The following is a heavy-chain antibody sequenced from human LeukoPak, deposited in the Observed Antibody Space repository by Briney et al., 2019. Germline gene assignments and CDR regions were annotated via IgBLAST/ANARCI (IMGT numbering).Heavy chain of an antibody. V-gene: IGHV3-33*01. D-gene: IGHD6-13*01. J-gene: IGHJ4*02. CDR1: GFTFSSYA. Sequence: GGSLRLSCTASGFTFSSYAMHWVRQAPGKGLEWVALIGSDGNKKYYADSVKGRFSISRDNSNNTLYLQMNSLGVEDTAVYYCARGRYSSSWKGYWGQGTLVTVSS. CDR2: IGSDGNKK. CDR3: ARGRYSSSWKGY.